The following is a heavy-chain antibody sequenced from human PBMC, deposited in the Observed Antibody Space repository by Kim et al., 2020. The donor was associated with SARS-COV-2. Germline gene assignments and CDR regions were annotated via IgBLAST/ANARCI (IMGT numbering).Heavy chain of an antibody. Sequence: GGSLRLSCAASGFTFSSYAMSWVRQAPGKGLEWVSAISGSDGSTYYADSVKGRFTISRDNSKNTLYLQMNSLRAEDTAVYYCAKDTESGWYFYFDYWGQGTLVTVS. CDR2: ISGSDGST. CDR1: GFTFSSYA. V-gene: IGHV3-23*01. J-gene: IGHJ4*02. CDR3: AKDTESGWYFYFDY. D-gene: IGHD6-19*01.